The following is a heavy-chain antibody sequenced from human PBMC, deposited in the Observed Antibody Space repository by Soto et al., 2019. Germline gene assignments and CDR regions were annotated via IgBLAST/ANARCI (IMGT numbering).Heavy chain of an antibody. CDR1: GFTFSDYT. D-gene: IGHD2-15*01. CDR2: ITWDGINI. CDR3: AKDGIAWH. V-gene: IGHV3-43*01. J-gene: IGHJ1*01. Sequence: EVQLVESGGGVVQPGGSLRLSCTASGFTFSDYTMHWVRQAPGKGLEWVSLITWDGINIEYEDSVRGRFTISRDNSKNSLYLQMNGLRHEDTAFYYCAKDGIAWHWGQGTLVTVSS.